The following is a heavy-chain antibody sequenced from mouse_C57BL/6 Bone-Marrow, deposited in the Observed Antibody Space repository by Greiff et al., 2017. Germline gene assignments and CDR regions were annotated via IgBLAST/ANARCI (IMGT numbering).Heavy chain of an antibody. J-gene: IGHJ1*03. Sequence: QVQLQQSGPELVKPGASVKISCKASGYAFSSSWMNWVKQRPGKGLEWIGRLYPGDGDTNYNGKFKGKATLTADKSSSTAYMQLSSLTSEDSAVYFCARSGDLLWYFDVWGTGTTVTVSS. CDR1: GYAFSSSW. CDR3: ARSGDLLWYFDV. CDR2: LYPGDGDT. D-gene: IGHD2-1*01. V-gene: IGHV1-82*01.